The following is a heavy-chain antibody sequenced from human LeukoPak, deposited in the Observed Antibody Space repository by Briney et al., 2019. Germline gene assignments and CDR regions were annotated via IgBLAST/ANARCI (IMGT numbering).Heavy chain of an antibody. V-gene: IGHV5-10-1*01. CDR2: IDPSDSYT. D-gene: IGHD3-9*01. CDR1: GYSFTSYW. CDR3: ARHDVLRYFDWLPPDY. J-gene: IGHJ4*02. Sequence: GESLKISCKGSGYSFTSYWISWVRQMPGKGLEWMGRIDPSDSYTNYSLSFQGHVTISADKSISTAYLQWSSLKASDTAMYYCARHDVLRYFDWLPPDYWGQGTLVTVSS.